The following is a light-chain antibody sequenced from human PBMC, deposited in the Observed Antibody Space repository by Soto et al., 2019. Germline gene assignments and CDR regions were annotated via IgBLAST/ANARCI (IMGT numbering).Light chain of an antibody. V-gene: IGKV1-39*01. CDR3: QQSYIIPYT. CDR2: GAS. CDR1: QTITSY. Sequence: DIQMTQSPSSLSASVGDRVTITYRASQTITSYLHWYQQKPGKAPDLLIYGASSLQTGVPSRFSGSGSGTDFTLTITSLQPEDFATYYCQQSYIIPYTFGQGTKLEIK. J-gene: IGKJ2*01.